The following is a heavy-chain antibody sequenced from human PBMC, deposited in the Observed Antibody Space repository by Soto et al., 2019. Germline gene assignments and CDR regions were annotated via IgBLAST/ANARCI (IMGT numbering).Heavy chain of an antibody. CDR2: ILDDGSDK. D-gene: IGHD4-17*01. Sequence: QVQLVESGGGVVQPGRSLGVSCAASGFSFSSYGMHWVRQAPGKGLEWVAVILDDGSDKDYTDAVKGRFTISRDNSKNTLYLEMNSLRAEDTAVYYCARDDDYGDNGLDYWGQGTLVTVSS. CDR3: ARDDDYGDNGLDY. J-gene: IGHJ4*02. CDR1: GFSFSSYG. V-gene: IGHV3-33*01.